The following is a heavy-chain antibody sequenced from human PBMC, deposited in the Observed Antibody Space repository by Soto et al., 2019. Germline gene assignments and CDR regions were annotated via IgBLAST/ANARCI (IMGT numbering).Heavy chain of an antibody. J-gene: IGHJ4*02. Sequence: SETLSLTCTVSGGSISSSSYYWGWIRQPPGKGLEWIGSIYYSGSTYYNPSLKSRVTISVDTSKNQFSLKLSSVTAADTAVYYCARLGDDIVATRGRYYFDYWGQGTLVTVSS. CDR1: GGSISSSSYY. V-gene: IGHV4-39*01. CDR2: IYYSGST. D-gene: IGHD5-12*01. CDR3: ARLGDDIVATRGRYYFDY.